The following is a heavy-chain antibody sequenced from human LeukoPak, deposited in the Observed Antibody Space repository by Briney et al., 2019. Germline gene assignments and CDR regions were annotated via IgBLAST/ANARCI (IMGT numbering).Heavy chain of an antibody. CDR3: ARLWELLGGGSNWFDP. CDR1: GGSISSGGYY. D-gene: IGHD1-26*01. V-gene: IGHV4-31*03. CDR2: IYYSGST. Sequence: SETLSLTCTVSGGSISSGGYYWSWIRQHPGKGLEWIGYIYYSGSTYYNPSLKSRVTISVDTSKNQFSLKLSSVTAADTAVYYCARLWELLGGGSNWFDPWGQGTLVTVSS. J-gene: IGHJ5*02.